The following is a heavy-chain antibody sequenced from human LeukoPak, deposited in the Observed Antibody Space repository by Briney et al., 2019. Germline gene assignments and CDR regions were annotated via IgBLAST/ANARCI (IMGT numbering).Heavy chain of an antibody. J-gene: IGHJ4*02. V-gene: IGHV4-34*01. Sequence: PSETLSLTCAVYGGSFGGYYWTWIRQPPGKGPEWIGEFNHSGSTNYNPSLKRRVFMSVDTAKNQFSLKLNSVSAADTAVYFCARGGYFDSSGYPNPLDYWGQGTLVTVSS. CDR3: ARGGYFDSSGYPNPLDY. CDR2: FNHSGST. D-gene: IGHD3-22*01. CDR1: GGSFGGYY.